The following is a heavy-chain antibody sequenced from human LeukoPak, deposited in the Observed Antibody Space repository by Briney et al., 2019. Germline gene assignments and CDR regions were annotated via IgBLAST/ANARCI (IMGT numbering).Heavy chain of an antibody. CDR2: ISGSSNNV. CDR1: GFTFSGFT. D-gene: IGHD2-15*01. Sequence: PGGSLRLSCAASGFTFSGFTMNWVRQAPGKGLKWVSSISGSSNNVYYADSVKGRFTISRDNDKNSLDLQMNTLYYGHRAIYYCDSRCTSGGSCYWGQGTLVTVSS. V-gene: IGHV3-21*01. J-gene: IGHJ4*02. CDR3: DSRCTSGGSCY.